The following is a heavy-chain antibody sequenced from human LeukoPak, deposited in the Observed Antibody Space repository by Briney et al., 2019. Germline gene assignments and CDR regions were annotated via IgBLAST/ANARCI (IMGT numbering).Heavy chain of an antibody. D-gene: IGHD6-6*01. CDR3: ANPYSSSPFAEYFQH. Sequence: GESLRLSCAASGFTFSTYNMNWVRQAPGKGLEWVSAISGSGGSTYYADSVKGWFTISRDNSKNTLYLQMNSLRAEDTAVYYCANPYSSSPFAEYFQHWGQGTLVTVSS. CDR2: ISGSGGST. V-gene: IGHV3-23*01. CDR1: GFTFSTYN. J-gene: IGHJ1*01.